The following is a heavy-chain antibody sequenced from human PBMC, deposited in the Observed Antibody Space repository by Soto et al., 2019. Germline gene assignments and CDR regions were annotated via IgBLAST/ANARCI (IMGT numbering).Heavy chain of an antibody. D-gene: IGHD1-26*01. CDR1: GGSISSYY. V-gene: IGHV4-59*08. CDR2: IYYSGST. Sequence: SSETLSLTCTVAGGSISSYYWSWIRQPPGKGLEWIGYIYYSGSTNYNPSLKSRVTISVDTSKNQFFLKLSSVTAADTAVYYCASGSKGDFDYWGQGTLVTVSS. J-gene: IGHJ4*02. CDR3: ASGSKGDFDY.